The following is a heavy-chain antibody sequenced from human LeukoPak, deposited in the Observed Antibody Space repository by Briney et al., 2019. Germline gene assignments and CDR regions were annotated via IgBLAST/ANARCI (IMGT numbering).Heavy chain of an antibody. J-gene: IGHJ4*02. CDR2: ISETGSHT. CDR3: ATVLGGRYFHY. CDR1: GFTFSSHA. V-gene: IGHV3-23*01. Sequence: GGSLRLSCAASGFTFSSHAVSWVRQGPGKGLEWVSSISETGSHTYYAGSAKGRFTITRDNFMNTLNLQMNSLRADDTAVYYCATVLGGRYFHYWGQGTPVTVSS.